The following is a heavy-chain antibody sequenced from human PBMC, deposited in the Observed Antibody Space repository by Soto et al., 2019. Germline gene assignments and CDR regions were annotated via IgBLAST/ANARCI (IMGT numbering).Heavy chain of an antibody. CDR1: GFTFSTYW. D-gene: IGHD4-17*01. V-gene: IGHV3-74*01. CDR3: ARGTVRDHDFGDH. CDR2: MSSDGSST. J-gene: IGHJ4*02. Sequence: EVQLVESGGVLVQPGGSLRLSCAASGFTFSTYWMHWVRQVPGKGPEWVSRMSSDGSSTAYADSVRGRFIISRDNAKNPLYLQMNSLRVDHTAVYYCARGTVRDHDFGDHWGLGTLVAVSS.